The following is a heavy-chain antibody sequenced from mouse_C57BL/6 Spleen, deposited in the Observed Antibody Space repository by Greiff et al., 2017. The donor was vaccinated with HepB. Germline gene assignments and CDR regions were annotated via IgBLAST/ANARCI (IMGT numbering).Heavy chain of an antibody. Sequence: QVHVKQPGAELVMPGASVKLSCKASGYTFTSYWMHWVKQRPGQGLEWIGEIDPSDSYTNYNQKFKGKSTLTVDKSSSTAYMQLSSLTSEDSAVYYCARRDYYYGSTGYFDVWGTGTTVTVSS. D-gene: IGHD1-1*01. CDR3: ARRDYYYGSTGYFDV. CDR2: IDPSDSYT. CDR1: GYTFTSYW. V-gene: IGHV1-69*01. J-gene: IGHJ1*03.